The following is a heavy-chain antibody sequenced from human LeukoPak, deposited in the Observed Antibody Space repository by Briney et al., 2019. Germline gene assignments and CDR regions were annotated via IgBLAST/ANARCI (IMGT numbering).Heavy chain of an antibody. V-gene: IGHV5-10-1*01. CDR1: GFIFTNYW. J-gene: IGHJ4*02. D-gene: IGHD4-17*01. CDR2: IDPSDSYT. CDR3: ARIMTTVTK. Sequence: GESLKISCKGSGFIFTNYWISWVRQLPGKGLEWMGRIDPSDSYTQYSPSFQGHVTISADMSIGTVYLQWSSLKASDTAIYYCARIMTTVTKWGQGTLVTVSS.